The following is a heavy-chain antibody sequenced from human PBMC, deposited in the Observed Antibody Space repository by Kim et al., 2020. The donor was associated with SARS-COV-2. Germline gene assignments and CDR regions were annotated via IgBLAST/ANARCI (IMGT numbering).Heavy chain of an antibody. V-gene: IGHV1-46*01. Sequence: YAQKFQGRVTMTRDTSTSTVYMELSSLRSEDTAVYYCARENYYDSSGYDYWGQGTLVTVSS. D-gene: IGHD3-22*01. CDR3: ARENYYDSSGYDY. J-gene: IGHJ4*02.